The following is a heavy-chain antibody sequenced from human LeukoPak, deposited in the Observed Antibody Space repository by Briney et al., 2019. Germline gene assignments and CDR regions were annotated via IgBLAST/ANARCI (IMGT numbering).Heavy chain of an antibody. CDR1: GFTFSSYG. J-gene: IGHJ4*02. V-gene: IGHV3-33*01. Sequence: GGSLRLSCAASGFTFSSYGMHWVRQAPGKGLEWVAVIWYDGSNKYYADSVKGRFTISRDNSKNTLYLQMNSLRAEDTAVYYCARYNDYGDSFDYWGQGTLVTVSS. CDR3: ARYNDYGDSFDY. CDR2: IWYDGSNK. D-gene: IGHD4-17*01.